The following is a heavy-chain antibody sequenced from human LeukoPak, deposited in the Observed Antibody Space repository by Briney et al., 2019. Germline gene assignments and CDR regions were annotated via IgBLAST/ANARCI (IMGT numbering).Heavy chain of an antibody. CDR3: AREEAKYVAFDI. V-gene: IGHV4-39*07. Sequence: SETLSLTCTVSGASISSSRYYWGWIRQPPGKGLEWIGSISYSGTTYYNPSLKSRVTISVDTSKNQFSLKLSSVTAADTAVYYCAREEAKYVAFDIWGQGTMVTVSS. J-gene: IGHJ3*02. CDR2: ISYSGTT. CDR1: GASISSSRYY. D-gene: IGHD2-2*01.